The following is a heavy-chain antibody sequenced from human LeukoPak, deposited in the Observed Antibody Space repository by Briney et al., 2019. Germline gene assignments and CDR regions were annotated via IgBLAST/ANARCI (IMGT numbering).Heavy chain of an antibody. D-gene: IGHD3-10*01. Sequence: SETLSLTCTVSGDSITTYTWSWIRQPAGKGLEWIGRIYPSGTTNYNPSPTGRVTTSVDTSKNQFSLKLTSVAAADTAVYYCARDSYDSGTYPFDFWGQGTLVTVSS. V-gene: IGHV4-4*07. CDR3: ARDSYDSGTYPFDF. CDR1: GDSITTYT. J-gene: IGHJ4*02. CDR2: IYPSGTT.